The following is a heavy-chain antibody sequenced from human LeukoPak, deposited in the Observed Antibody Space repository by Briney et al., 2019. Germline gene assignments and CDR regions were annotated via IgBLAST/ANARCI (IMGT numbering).Heavy chain of an antibody. CDR2: INTNTGNP. D-gene: IGHD3-3*01. J-gene: IGHJ5*02. Sequence: ASVKVSCKASGYTFTSYAMNWVRQAPGQGLEWMGWINTNTGNPTYAQGFTGRFVFSLGTSVSTAYLQISSLKAEDTAVYYCARDRRVYYDFLHWFDPWGQGTLVTVSS. CDR3: ARDRRVYYDFLHWFDP. CDR1: GYTFTSYA. V-gene: IGHV7-4-1*02.